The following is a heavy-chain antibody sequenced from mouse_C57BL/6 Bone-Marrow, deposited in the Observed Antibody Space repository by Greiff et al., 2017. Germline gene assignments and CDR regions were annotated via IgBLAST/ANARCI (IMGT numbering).Heavy chain of an antibody. V-gene: IGHV1-54*01. J-gene: IGHJ2*01. CDR2: INPGSGGT. D-gene: IGHD1-1*01. Sequence: VQLQQSGAELVRPGPSVKVSCKASGYAFTNYLIEWVKQRPGQGLEWIGVINPGSGGTNYNEKFKGKATLTADKSSSTAYMQLSSLTSEDSAVYFCAGVGGYFDYWGQGTTLTVSS. CDR3: AGVGGYFDY. CDR1: GYAFTNYL.